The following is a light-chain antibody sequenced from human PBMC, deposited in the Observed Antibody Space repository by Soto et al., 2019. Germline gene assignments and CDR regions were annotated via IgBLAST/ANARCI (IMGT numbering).Light chain of an antibody. J-gene: IGKJ1*01. CDR2: WAS. Sequence: DIVMTQSPDSLAVSLGERGTINCNSTQSVLNSSNNKNYLAGYQQKPVQPPNLLIYWASTREAGVPDRFSGSGSGTDLTPKIRSLQAADVAVYYCQQYYSXPQTVGQGTKV. V-gene: IGKV4-1*01. CDR1: QSVLNSSNNKNY. CDR3: QQYYSXPQT.